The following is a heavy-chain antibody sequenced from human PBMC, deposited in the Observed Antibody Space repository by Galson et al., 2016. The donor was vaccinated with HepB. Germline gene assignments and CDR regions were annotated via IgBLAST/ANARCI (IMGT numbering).Heavy chain of an antibody. J-gene: IGHJ4*02. D-gene: IGHD3-22*01. CDR3: ARDYGYDYDSTGYYYAADY. CDR1: GYTFSRYG. V-gene: IGHV1-18*01. CDR2: ISAYNGNT. Sequence: SVKVSCKASGYTFSRYGINWVRQAPGQGLEWVGWISAYNGNTNYAQKLQGRVTMTTDTSTNTAYMEVRSLTSDDTAMYYCARDYGYDYDSTGYYYAADYWGQGTLVTVSS.